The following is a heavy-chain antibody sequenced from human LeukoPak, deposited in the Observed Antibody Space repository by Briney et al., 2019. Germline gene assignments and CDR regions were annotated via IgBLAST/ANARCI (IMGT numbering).Heavy chain of an antibody. CDR2: ISSSGSTI. J-gene: IGHJ6*03. Sequence: GGSLRLSCAASGFTFSSYEMNWVRQAPGKGLEWVSYISSSGSTIYYADSVKGRFTISRDNAKNSLYLQMNSLRAEDTAVYYCARMLWFGDLREEYYMDVWGKGTTVTISS. CDR1: GFTFSSYE. CDR3: ARMLWFGDLREEYYMDV. V-gene: IGHV3-48*03. D-gene: IGHD3-10*01.